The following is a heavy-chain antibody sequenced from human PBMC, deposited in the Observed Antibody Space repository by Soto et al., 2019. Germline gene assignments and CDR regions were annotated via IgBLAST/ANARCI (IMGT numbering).Heavy chain of an antibody. Sequence: QVQLVESGGGVVQPGRSLRLSCAASGFTFRTYAIHWVRQAPGKGLEWVALISSDGSSTYYADSVKGRFSITRDNYEKTLFLQMNSLRAEDTATYYCARRYFDRGGYFKGPHFDLWGQGTLVTVSS. CDR2: ISSDGSST. J-gene: IGHJ4*02. CDR3: ARRYFDRGGYFKGPHFDL. CDR1: GFTFRTYA. V-gene: IGHV3-30-3*01. D-gene: IGHD3-22*01.